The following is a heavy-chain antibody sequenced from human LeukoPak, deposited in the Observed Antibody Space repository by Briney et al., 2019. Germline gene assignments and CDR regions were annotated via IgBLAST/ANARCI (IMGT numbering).Heavy chain of an antibody. D-gene: IGHD2-2*01. V-gene: IGHV1-18*01. CDR2: ISAYNGNT. CDR1: GYTFTSYG. CDR3: ARAAAAMGTYYYYYYMDV. J-gene: IGHJ6*03. Sequence: ASVKVSCKASGYTFTSYGISWVRQAPGQGLEWMGWISAYNGNTNYAQKLRGRVTMTTDTSTSTAYMELRSLRSDDTAVYYCARAAAAMGTYYYYYYMDVWGKGTTVTISS.